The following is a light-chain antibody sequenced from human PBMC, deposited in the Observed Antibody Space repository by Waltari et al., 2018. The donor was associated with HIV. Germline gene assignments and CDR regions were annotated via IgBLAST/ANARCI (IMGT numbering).Light chain of an antibody. CDR3: QHNYSPPPT. V-gene: IGKV1-39*01. Sequence: DIQMTQSPSSLSASVGDRVTITCRASQNIKNYLSWYQQKPGKAPKLLIYNVASLQSRVSSRYSGCGSGTDFALAIDSLQPEDLSTYYFQHNYSPPPTFGQGAKVEIK. J-gene: IGKJ1*01. CDR1: QNIKNY. CDR2: NVA.